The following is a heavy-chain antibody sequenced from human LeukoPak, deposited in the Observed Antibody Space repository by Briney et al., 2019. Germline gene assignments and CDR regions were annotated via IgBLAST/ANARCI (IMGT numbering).Heavy chain of an antibody. CDR2: IYTSGSTINNPSLKNT. J-gene: IGHJ3*02. CDR1: GGSISSYY. V-gene: IGHV4-4*07. CDR3: ARDTALWTFDI. D-gene: IGHD2-21*02. Sequence: SETLSLTCTVSGGSISSYYWTWIRQPAGKGLEWIGRIYTSGSTINNPSLKNTNYNPSLKSRLTMSVDRSKNQFSLKMTSVTAADTAMYYCARDTALWTFDIWGQGTMVTVSS.